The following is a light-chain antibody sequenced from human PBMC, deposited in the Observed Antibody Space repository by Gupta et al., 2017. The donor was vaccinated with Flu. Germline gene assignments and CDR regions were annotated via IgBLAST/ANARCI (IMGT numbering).Light chain of an antibody. CDR3: HQYSTYPPT. Sequence: PSTLSASVGGRVTITCRASQSISSWLAWYQLKPGKAPKLLIYMASSLHSGVPSRFSGSGSGTEFTLTISSLQPDDFAAYYCHQYSTYPPTFGQGTQIEMK. CDR1: QSISSW. CDR2: MAS. J-gene: IGKJ5*01. V-gene: IGKV1-5*03.